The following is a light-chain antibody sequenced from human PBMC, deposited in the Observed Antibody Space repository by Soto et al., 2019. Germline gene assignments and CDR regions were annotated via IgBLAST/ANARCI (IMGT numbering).Light chain of an antibody. V-gene: IGKV1-27*01. Sequence: DIQMTQSPSSLSASLGDRVTFTCRASQGISHVLAWYQQKQGKVPQLLIYEASTLQSGVPSRFSGSGSGTEFPLTISSLQPEDVATYYCQKYVSAPFTFGRGTKVDIK. J-gene: IGKJ3*01. CDR3: QKYVSAPFT. CDR2: EAS. CDR1: QGISHV.